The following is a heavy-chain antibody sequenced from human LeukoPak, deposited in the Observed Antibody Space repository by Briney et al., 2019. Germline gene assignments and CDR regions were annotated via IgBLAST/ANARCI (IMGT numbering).Heavy chain of an antibody. CDR2: LNPRSGAT. CDR1: GYTFVDYY. J-gene: IGHJ4*02. D-gene: IGHD5-12*01. V-gene: IGHV1-2*02. Sequence: ASVKVSCKASGYTFVDYYLYWVRQAPGQGLEWMGWLNPRSGATNYAQKFQARVTMTRDTSISTAYMELSRLRSDDTAVYYCARDHRRGSTGYDMPADWGQGTLVTVSS. CDR3: ARDHRRGSTGYDMPAD.